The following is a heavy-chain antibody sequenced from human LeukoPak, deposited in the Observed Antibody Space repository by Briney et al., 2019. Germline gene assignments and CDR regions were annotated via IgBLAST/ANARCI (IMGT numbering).Heavy chain of an antibody. CDR3: AKESQYSSSWSTYYYYYYGMDV. J-gene: IGHJ6*02. D-gene: IGHD6-13*01. CDR2: IRDDGGNK. CDR1: GFTFSSYG. V-gene: IGHV3-30*02. Sequence: GGSLRLSCAASGFTFSSYGMHWVRQAPGKGLEWVAFIRDDGGNKYYADSVKGRFTISRDNSKNTLYLQMNSLRAEDTAVYYCAKESQYSSSWSTYYYYYYGMDVWGQGTTVTVSS.